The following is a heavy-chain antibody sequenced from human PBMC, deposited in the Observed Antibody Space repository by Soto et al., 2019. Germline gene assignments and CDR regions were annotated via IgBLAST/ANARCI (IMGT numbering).Heavy chain of an antibody. J-gene: IGHJ4*02. D-gene: IGHD6-6*01. Sequence: PSETLSLTCTVSGGSISSYYWSWIRQPPGKGPEWIGYIYYSGSTNYNPSLKSRVNISVDTSKNQFSLKLSSVTAADTAVYYCARVWQLGGGYFDYWGQGTLVTVSS. CDR1: GGSISSYY. V-gene: IGHV4-59*01. CDR2: IYYSGST. CDR3: ARVWQLGGGYFDY.